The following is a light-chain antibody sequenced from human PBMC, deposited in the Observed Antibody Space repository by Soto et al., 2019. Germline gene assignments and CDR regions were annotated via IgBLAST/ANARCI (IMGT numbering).Light chain of an antibody. CDR1: QSVSRSY. Sequence: EIVLTQSPGTVSLSPGERATLSCRASQSVSRSYLAWYQLKPGQAPRLLIYGASSRATGIPDRFSGSGSGTGFTLTINRLEPEDFAVYYCQQYGSSPNTFGQGTRLEIK. V-gene: IGKV3-20*01. CDR2: GAS. CDR3: QQYGSSPNT. J-gene: IGKJ5*01.